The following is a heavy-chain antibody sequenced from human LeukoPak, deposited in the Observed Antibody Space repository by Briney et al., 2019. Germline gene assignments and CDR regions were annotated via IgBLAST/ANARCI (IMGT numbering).Heavy chain of an antibody. CDR3: ARGIPPRGGHFDY. V-gene: IGHV4-38-2*01. J-gene: IGHJ4*02. Sequence: SETLSLTCAVSGYSISSGYYWGWIPQPPGKGLEGIGSIYHSGSTYYNPSLKSRGTISVDTSKNPFSLKLSSVTAADTAVYYCARGIPPRGGHFDYWGQGTLVTVSS. D-gene: IGHD3-16*01. CDR2: IYHSGST. CDR1: GYSISSGYY.